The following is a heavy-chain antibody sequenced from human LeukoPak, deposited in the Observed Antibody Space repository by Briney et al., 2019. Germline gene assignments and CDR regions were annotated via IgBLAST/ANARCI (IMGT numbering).Heavy chain of an antibody. V-gene: IGHV3-7*01. CDR3: ARETMVRGVIRY. CDR2: IKQDGSEK. Sequence: GGSLRLSCAASGFTFSRSWMSWVRQAPGKGLEWVANIKQDGSEKYYVDSVKGRFTISRDNAKNSLYLQMNSLRAEDTAVYYCARETMVRGVIRYWGQGTLVTVSS. D-gene: IGHD3-10*01. J-gene: IGHJ4*02. CDR1: GFTFSRSW.